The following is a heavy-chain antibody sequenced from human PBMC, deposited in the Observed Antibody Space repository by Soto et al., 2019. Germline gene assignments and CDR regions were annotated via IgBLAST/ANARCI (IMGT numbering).Heavy chain of an antibody. V-gene: IGHV4-59*01. CDR1: GGFISDYS. CDR3: ARISGSFYNLGADYYYRYVDV. Sequence: QVQLQESGPGLVRPSETLSLTCSVSGGFISDYSWSWIRQPPGKGLEWIGDISSSGSTKYNPSIMSPVTRSRDTSKHQFALRLTSVTPADKAVYYCARISGSFYNLGADYYYRYVDVWGKGTTVTVSS. CDR2: ISSSGST. D-gene: IGHD3-10*01. J-gene: IGHJ6*03.